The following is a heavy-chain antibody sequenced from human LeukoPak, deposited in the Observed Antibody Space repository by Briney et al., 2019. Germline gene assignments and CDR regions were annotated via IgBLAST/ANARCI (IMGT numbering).Heavy chain of an antibody. D-gene: IGHD4-17*01. V-gene: IGHV3-23*01. CDR2: ISGSGSST. Sequence: HPGGPLRLSCAASGFTFSSYAMSWVRQAPGRGLEWVSAISGSGSSTCYADCVKGRFNISRDNSKNTLYLQMKSLRAEDMAVYYCARETPTDYGDYQPFDYWGQGTLVTVSS. J-gene: IGHJ4*02. CDR1: GFTFSSYA. CDR3: ARETPTDYGDYQPFDY.